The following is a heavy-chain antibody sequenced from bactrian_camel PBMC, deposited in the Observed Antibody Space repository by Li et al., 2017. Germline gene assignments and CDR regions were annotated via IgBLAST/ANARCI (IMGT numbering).Heavy chain of an antibody. V-gene: IGHV3S53*01. CDR2: IVTSGEAT. CDR1: GRIYKDC. Sequence: VQLVESGGGLVQPGGSLRLSCVASGRIYKDCLGWFRQAPGKEREGVAAIVTSGEATYYADSVKGRFTISRDNAKDTLYLQMNSLKIEDTAVYYCALGSSRQATMTARGKGTQVTVS. D-gene: IGHD3*01. J-gene: IGHJ4*01.